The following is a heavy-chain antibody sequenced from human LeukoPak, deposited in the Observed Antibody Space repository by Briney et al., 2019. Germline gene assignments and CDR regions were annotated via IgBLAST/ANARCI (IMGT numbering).Heavy chain of an antibody. V-gene: IGHV4-59*01. Sequence: KSSETLSLTCTVSGGSISPYFWSWIRQPPGKGLEWIGYISYTGSTNYNPSLKSRVTISVDTSKNQFSLKLSSVTAADTAVYYCARVRLPTDRYYYYYYMDVWGKGTTVTVSS. J-gene: IGHJ6*03. CDR3: ARVRLPTDRYYYYYYMDV. CDR2: ISYTGST. CDR1: GGSISPYF. D-gene: IGHD4-11*01.